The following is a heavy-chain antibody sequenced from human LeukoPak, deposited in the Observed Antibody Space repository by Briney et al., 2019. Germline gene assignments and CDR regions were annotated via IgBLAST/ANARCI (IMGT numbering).Heavy chain of an antibody. V-gene: IGHV3-30-3*01. CDR3: AKDRAAGVVTTFDS. D-gene: IGHD2-21*02. J-gene: IGHJ4*02. CDR2: ISYDGSKK. Sequence: PGGSLRLSCAASGFTFNSYVVYWVRQAPGKGPEWVAQISYDGSKKYYAESVEGRFTISRDNSKNTLSLHMNSLRAEDTSLYYCAKDRAAGVVTTFDSWGQGTLVTVSS. CDR1: GFTFNSYV.